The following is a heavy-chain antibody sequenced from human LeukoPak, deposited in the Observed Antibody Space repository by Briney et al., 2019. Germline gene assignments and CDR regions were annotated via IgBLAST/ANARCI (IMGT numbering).Heavy chain of an antibody. Sequence: SETLSLTCAVYGGSFSGYYWSWIRQPPGKGLEWIGEINHSGSTNYNPSLKSRVTISVDTSKNQFSLKLSSVTAADTAVCYCARDRLKGYYGSGSYYSWGQGTLVTVSS. CDR1: GGSFSGYY. V-gene: IGHV4-34*01. CDR2: INHSGST. CDR3: ARDRLKGYYGSGSYYS. D-gene: IGHD3-10*01. J-gene: IGHJ5*02.